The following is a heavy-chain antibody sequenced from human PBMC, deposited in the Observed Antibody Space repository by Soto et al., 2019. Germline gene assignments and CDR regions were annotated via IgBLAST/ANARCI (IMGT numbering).Heavy chain of an antibody. CDR2: ISAYNGDT. V-gene: IGHV1-18*01. CDR3: ARSSGTYPPSRYYYGLDV. D-gene: IGHD1-26*01. Sequence: QVQLVQSGPEVKKPGASVKVSYKASGYTFTSYGFSWVRQAPGQGLEWMGWISAYNGDTNYPQKFQARVTMTTDTSTSTAYLDLRSLRSDDTAVYYCARSSGTYPPSRYYYGLDVWGQGTTVTVSS. CDR1: GYTFTSYG. J-gene: IGHJ6*02.